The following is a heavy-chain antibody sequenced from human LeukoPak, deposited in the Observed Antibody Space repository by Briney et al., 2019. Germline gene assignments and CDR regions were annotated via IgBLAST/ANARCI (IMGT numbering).Heavy chain of an antibody. CDR2: IYSGCT. J-gene: IGHJ4*02. CDR3: AREGYDSSYYYYLDY. Sequence: PSQTLSLTCTVSGGSISSGDYYWSWIRQHPGKGLEWIGNIYSGCTYYNPSLKSRVTISVDTSKSQFSLKLSSVTAADTAVYYCAREGYDSSYYYYLDYWGQGTLVTVSS. D-gene: IGHD3-22*01. CDR1: GGSISSGDYY. V-gene: IGHV4-31*03.